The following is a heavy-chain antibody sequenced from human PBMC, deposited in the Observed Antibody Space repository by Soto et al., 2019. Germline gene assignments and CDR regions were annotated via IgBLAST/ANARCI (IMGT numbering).Heavy chain of an antibody. V-gene: IGHV3-23*01. D-gene: IGHD2-2*01. CDR3: AKSTKKPGYYYYYGMDV. CDR1: GFTFSSYA. Sequence: PGGSLRLSCAASGFTFSSYAMSWVRQAPGKGLEWVSATSGSGGSTYYADSVKGRFTISRDNSKNTLYLQMNSLRAEDTAVYYCAKSTKKPGYYYYYGMDVWGQGTTVTVSS. CDR2: TSGSGGST. J-gene: IGHJ6*02.